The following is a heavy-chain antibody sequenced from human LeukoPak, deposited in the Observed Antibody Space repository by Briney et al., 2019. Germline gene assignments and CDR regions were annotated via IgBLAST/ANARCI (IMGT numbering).Heavy chain of an antibody. Sequence: ASVKVSCKVSGYSLSELSTHWVRQAPGQGLEWMGGFDTGDDETICAQKFQGRVTMTEDTSTDTAYLELSSLRSEDTAVYFCATEKDLLLDSWGQGTPVTVSS. CDR3: ATEKDLLLDS. D-gene: IGHD1-26*01. J-gene: IGHJ5*01. V-gene: IGHV1-24*01. CDR2: FDTGDDET. CDR1: GYSLSELS.